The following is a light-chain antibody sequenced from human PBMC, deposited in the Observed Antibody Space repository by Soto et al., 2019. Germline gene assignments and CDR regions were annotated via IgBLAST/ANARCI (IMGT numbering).Light chain of an antibody. CDR2: EVT. CDR1: RSDVGGYNY. CDR3: SSYTTSDTLA. J-gene: IGLJ1*01. Sequence: QLVLTQPASVSGSPGQSITISCSGTRSDVGGYNYVSWYQQHPGRAPKLMISEVTNRPSGVSSRFSGSKSGNTASLTISGLQAEDEADYYCSSYTTSDTLAFGTGTKLTVL. V-gene: IGLV2-14*01.